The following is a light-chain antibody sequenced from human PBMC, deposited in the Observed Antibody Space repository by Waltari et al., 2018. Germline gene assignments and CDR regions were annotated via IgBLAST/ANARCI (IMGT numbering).Light chain of an antibody. CDR3: QQYNNWPLYT. CDR1: QSISSN. CDR2: GAF. Sequence: EIVMTQSPATLSGSPGETVTLSCRASQSISSNLAWFQQKPGQAPRLLISGAFTRATGIPARFSGSGSGTDFTLTISSLQSEDFAVYYCQQYNNWPLYTFGQGTKLEI. V-gene: IGKV3-15*01. J-gene: IGKJ2*01.